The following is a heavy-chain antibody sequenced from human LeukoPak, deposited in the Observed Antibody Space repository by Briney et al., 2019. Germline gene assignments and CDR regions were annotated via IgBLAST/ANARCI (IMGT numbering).Heavy chain of an antibody. CDR1: GGSFSGYY. CDR3: ARGWVVGATIDY. D-gene: IGHD1-26*01. CDR2: INHSGST. Sequence: SETLSLTCAVYGGSFSGYYWSWIRRPPGKGLEWIGEINHSGSTNYNPSLKSRVTISVDTSKNQFSLKLSSVTAADTAVYYCARGWVVGATIDYWGQGTLVTVSS. V-gene: IGHV4-34*01. J-gene: IGHJ4*02.